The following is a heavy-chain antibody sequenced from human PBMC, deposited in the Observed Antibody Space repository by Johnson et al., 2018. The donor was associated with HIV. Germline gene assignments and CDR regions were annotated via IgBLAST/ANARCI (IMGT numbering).Heavy chain of an antibody. Sequence: EVHLVESGGGLVQPGGSLRLSCAASGFTFDDYAMHWVRQAPGKGLEWVSGISWTSGSIGYADSVKGRFTISRDNAKNSLYLQMNSLRAEDTALYYCARDKAVGYSSGWHAFDIWGQGTMVTVSS. CDR1: GFTFDDYA. J-gene: IGHJ3*02. CDR3: ARDKAVGYSSGWHAFDI. CDR2: ISWTSGSI. D-gene: IGHD6-19*01. V-gene: IGHV3-9*01.